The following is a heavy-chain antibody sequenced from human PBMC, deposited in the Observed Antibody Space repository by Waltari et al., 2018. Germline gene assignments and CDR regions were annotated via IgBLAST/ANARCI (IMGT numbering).Heavy chain of an antibody. J-gene: IGHJ6*03. CDR2: MNTTSGST. V-gene: IGHV1-8*03. CDR3: ARDYGSGTYYYMDV. CDR1: GYSFTSYN. Sequence: QVQLVQSGAEVKKPGASVKVSCKASGYSFTSYNINVVRQAAGQGLKWMGWMNTTSGSTGYAQKFQDRVTITRNTSIGTAYMELRSLRAEDTAVYYCARDYGSGTYYYMDVWGKGTTVTVSS. D-gene: IGHD3-10*01.